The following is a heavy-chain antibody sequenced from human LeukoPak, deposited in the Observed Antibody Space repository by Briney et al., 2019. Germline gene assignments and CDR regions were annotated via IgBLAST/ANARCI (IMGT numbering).Heavy chain of an antibody. Sequence: GGSLRLSCAASGFTFSSYWMHWVRQAPGKGLVWVSRISSDGSTTSYADSVKGRFTISRDNAKNTLFLQMNSLRAEDTAVYYCASAYYHNTNDYWGQGTLATVSS. D-gene: IGHD2/OR15-2a*01. CDR1: GFTFSSYW. V-gene: IGHV3-74*01. CDR2: ISSDGSTT. J-gene: IGHJ4*02. CDR3: ASAYYHNTNDY.